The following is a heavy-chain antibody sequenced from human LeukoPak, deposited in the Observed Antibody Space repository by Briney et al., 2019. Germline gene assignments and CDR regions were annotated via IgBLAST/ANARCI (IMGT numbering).Heavy chain of an antibody. Sequence: PSETLSLTCTVSGGSISSYYWSWIRQPPGKGLGWIGYIYYSGSTNYNPSLKSRVTISVDTSKNQFSLKLSSVTAADTAVYCCARESGPYLFWSSRNDAFDIWGQGTMVTVSS. J-gene: IGHJ3*02. D-gene: IGHD3-3*01. V-gene: IGHV4-59*01. CDR1: GGSISSYY. CDR3: ARESGPYLFWSSRNDAFDI. CDR2: IYYSGST.